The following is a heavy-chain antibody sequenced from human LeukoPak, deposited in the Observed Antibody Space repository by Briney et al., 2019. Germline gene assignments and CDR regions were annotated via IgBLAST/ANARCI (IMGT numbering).Heavy chain of an antibody. J-gene: IGHJ4*02. CDR3: ARYYGWIDY. Sequence: SETLSLTCTVSGYSIGSAYYWGWIRQPPGKGLEWIGSIYYSGSTYYNPSLKSRVTISVDTSKNQFSLKLSSVTAADTAVYYCARYYGWIDYWGQGTLVTVSS. CDR2: IYYSGST. D-gene: IGHD4-17*01. V-gene: IGHV4-38-2*02. CDR1: GYSIGSAYY.